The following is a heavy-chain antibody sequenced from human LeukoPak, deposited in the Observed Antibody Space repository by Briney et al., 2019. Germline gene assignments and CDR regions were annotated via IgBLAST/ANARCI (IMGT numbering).Heavy chain of an antibody. CDR1: GFTFRNAW. J-gene: IGHJ4*02. V-gene: IGHV3-15*01. Sequence: KPGGSLRLSCAASGFTFRNAWFSWVRQAPGKGLEWVGRIKSIADGGTTENATPVNGRFSVSRDDSQNTLYLQMNSLKAEDTAVYFCTTEGAAALIYWGQGTLVTVSS. D-gene: IGHD6-13*01. CDR2: IKSIADGGTT. CDR3: TTEGAAALIY.